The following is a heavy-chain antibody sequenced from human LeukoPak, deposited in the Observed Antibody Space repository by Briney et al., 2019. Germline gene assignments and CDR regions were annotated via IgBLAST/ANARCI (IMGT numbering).Heavy chain of an antibody. CDR2: IKSKTDGGTT. Sequence: GGSLRLSCAASGFTFSNAWMSWVRQAPRKGLEWVGRIKSKTDGGTTDYAAHVKGRFTISRDDSKNTLYLQMNSLKTEDTAVYYCTTDLVYSYGNDAFDIWGQGTMVTVSS. CDR1: GFTFSNAW. D-gene: IGHD5-18*01. J-gene: IGHJ3*02. V-gene: IGHV3-15*01. CDR3: TTDLVYSYGNDAFDI.